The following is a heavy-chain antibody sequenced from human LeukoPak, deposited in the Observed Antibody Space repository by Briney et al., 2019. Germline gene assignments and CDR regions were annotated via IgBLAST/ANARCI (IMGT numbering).Heavy chain of an antibody. CDR1: GGSISSYY. V-gene: IGHV4-59*01. CDR3: ARVRYRSSYFYDLDY. CDR2: IHYSGST. J-gene: IGHJ4*02. Sequence: KSSETLSLTCTVSGGSISSYYWSWIRQPPGKGLEWIGCIHYSGSTNYNPSLKSRLTISVDTSKNQFSLKLSSVTAADTAVYYCARVRYRSSYFYDLDYWGQGTLVTVSS. D-gene: IGHD3-22*01.